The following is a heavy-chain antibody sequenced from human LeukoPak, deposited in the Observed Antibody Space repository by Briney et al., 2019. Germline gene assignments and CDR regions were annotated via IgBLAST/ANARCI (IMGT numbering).Heavy chain of an antibody. V-gene: IGHV1-2*02. CDR2: INPNSGGT. CDR1: GYTFTGYY. D-gene: IGHD2-2*02. Sequence: GASVKVFCKASGYTFTGYYMHWVRQAPGQGLEWMGWINPNSGGTNYAQNFQGRVTMTRDTSISTAYMELSRLRSDDTAVYYCAREYCSSTSCYTPGGNYFDYWGQGTLVTVSS. CDR3: AREYCSSTSCYTPGGNYFDY. J-gene: IGHJ4*02.